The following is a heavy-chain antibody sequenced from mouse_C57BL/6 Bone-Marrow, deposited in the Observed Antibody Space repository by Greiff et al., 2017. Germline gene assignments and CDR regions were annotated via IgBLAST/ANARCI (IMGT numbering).Heavy chain of an antibody. CDR2: ILPGSGST. V-gene: IGHV1-9*01. D-gene: IGHD2-4*01. CDR1: GYTFTGYW. CDR3: ARSDYDYDLYAMDY. Sequence: VQLQQSGAELMKPGASVKLSCKATGYTFTGYWIEWVKQRPGHGLEWIGEILPGSGSTNYTEKFKGKATFTADTSSNTAYMQLSSLTTEDSAIYYCARSDYDYDLYAMDYWGQGTSVTVSS. J-gene: IGHJ4*01.